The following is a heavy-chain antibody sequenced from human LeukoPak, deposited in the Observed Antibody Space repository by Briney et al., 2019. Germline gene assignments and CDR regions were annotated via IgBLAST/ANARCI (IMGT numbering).Heavy chain of an antibody. V-gene: IGHV3-7*01. CDR1: GFTVSSNS. CDR3: ARETPDSSGWD. CDR2: IKQDGSEK. D-gene: IGHD6-19*01. J-gene: IGHJ4*02. Sequence: GGSLRLSCTVSGFTVSSNSMSWVRQAPGKGLEGVANIKQDGSEKNYVDSVKGRFIISRDNAKNSLYLQMNSLRAEDTAVYYCARETPDSSGWDWGQGTLVTVSS.